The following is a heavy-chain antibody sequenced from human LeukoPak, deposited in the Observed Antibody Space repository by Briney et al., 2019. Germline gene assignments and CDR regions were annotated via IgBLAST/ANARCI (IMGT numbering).Heavy chain of an antibody. J-gene: IGHJ4*02. CDR2: INPNSGGT. Sequence: GASVKVSCKASGYTFTSYGISWVRQAPGQGLEWMGWINPNSGGTNYAQKFQGRVTMTRDTSINTAYMELSRLRSDDTAVYYCARDGNFDYWGQGTRVTVSS. CDR1: GYTFTSYG. CDR3: ARDGNFDY. D-gene: IGHD1-26*01. V-gene: IGHV1-2*02.